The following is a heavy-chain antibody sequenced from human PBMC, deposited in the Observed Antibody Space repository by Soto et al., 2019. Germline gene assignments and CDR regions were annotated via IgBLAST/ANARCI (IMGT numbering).Heavy chain of an antibody. J-gene: IGHJ5*01. CDR2: ITGSGGDT. CDR3: AKGSADTRPYLLDS. D-gene: IGHD6-13*01. Sequence: GGSLRLSCVASGFTFSTFVMSWVRQAPGKGLEWVSAITGSGGDTYHADSVKGRFTISRDNTRNTLSLQMNSLRAEDTAVYYCAKGSADTRPYLLDSWGQGTLVTVSS. V-gene: IGHV3-23*01. CDR1: GFTFSTFV.